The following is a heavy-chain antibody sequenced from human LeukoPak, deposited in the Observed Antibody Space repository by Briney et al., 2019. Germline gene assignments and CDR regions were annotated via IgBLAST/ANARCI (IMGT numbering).Heavy chain of an antibody. V-gene: IGHV3-11*01. D-gene: IGHD2-2*01. CDR2: ISSRGTTT. J-gene: IGHJ4*02. CDR1: GFPFRDYY. Sequence: GGSLRLSCLASGFPFRDYYMTWIRQAPGKGLEWISFISSRGTTTDYADSVKGRFTISRDNANNTLFLQMNSLIADDTAVYYCARDRGSNNYFDHWGQGTLVTVSS. CDR3: ARDRGSNNYFDH.